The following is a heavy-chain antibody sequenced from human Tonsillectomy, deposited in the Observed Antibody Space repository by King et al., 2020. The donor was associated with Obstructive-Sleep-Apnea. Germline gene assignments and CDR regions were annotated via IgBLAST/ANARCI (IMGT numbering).Heavy chain of an antibody. Sequence: QLQESGPGLVKPSGTLSLTCDVSGGSISTTNWWSWVRQPPGKGLEWIGEIYQTGSTNYNPSLKSRVTLSLDKSMNQFSLNLSSVTAADTAMYYCARGTPGTGDCNYWGQGTLVTVSS. V-gene: IGHV4-4*02. J-gene: IGHJ4*02. D-gene: IGHD7-27*01. CDR1: GGSISTTNW. CDR2: IYQTGST. CDR3: ARGTPGTGDCNY.